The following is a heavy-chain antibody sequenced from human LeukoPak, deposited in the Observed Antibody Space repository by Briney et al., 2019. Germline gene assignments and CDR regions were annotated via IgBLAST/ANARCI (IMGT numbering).Heavy chain of an antibody. J-gene: IGHJ4*02. CDR2: MSRGGITI. V-gene: IGHV3-48*03. CDR1: GFSFSNYE. Sequence: GGSLRLSCAASGFSFSNYEMNWIRQVPGRGLEWISAMSRGGITIYYADSVKGRFTISRDDARSAVFLQMTSLRPDDTAIYYCARERAGHLGGDEVFVAAPYDYWAQGTLVTVSS. CDR3: ARERAGHLGGDEVFVAAPYDY. D-gene: IGHD2-21*01.